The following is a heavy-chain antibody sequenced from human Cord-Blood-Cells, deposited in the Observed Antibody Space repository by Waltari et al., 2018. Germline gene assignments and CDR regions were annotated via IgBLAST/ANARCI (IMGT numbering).Heavy chain of an antibody. V-gene: IGHV4-39*07. CDR1: GGSISSSSYY. Sequence: QLQLQESGPGLVKPSETLSLTCTVSGGSISSSSYYWGWIRQPPGKGLEWIGSIYYSGGTSYDPALKSRVTISVDTSKNQFSLKLSAVTAADTAVYYCARHLRPNWGARFDYWGQGTLVTVSS. CDR2: IYYSGGT. J-gene: IGHJ4*02. D-gene: IGHD7-27*01. CDR3: ARHLRPNWGARFDY.